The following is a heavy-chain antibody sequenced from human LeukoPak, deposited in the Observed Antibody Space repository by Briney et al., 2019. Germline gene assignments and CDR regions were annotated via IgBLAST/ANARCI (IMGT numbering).Heavy chain of an antibody. CDR1: GSTFSNAW. Sequence: GGSLRLSCAASGSTFSNAWMSWVRQAPGKGLVWVSRIYTDGSSTSYADSVKGRFTISRDNAKNTLYLQMNSLRIEDTAVYYCARVTSSSWYGPSFDYWGQGTLVTVSS. J-gene: IGHJ4*02. CDR3: ARVTSSSWYGPSFDY. D-gene: IGHD6-13*01. V-gene: IGHV3-74*01. CDR2: IYTDGSST.